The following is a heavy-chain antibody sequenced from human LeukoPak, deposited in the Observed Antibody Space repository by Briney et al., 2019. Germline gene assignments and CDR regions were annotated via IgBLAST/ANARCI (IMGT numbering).Heavy chain of an antibody. CDR2: ISYSGST. Sequence: SETLSLTCTVSGGSVSSYHWGWIRQPPGKGLEWIGHISYSGSTNYNPSLKSRVTISVDTSKNQFSLRLSSVTAADTAVYYCVRSGGLWGQGTKVTVSS. CDR1: GGSVSSYH. V-gene: IGHV4-59*02. CDR3: VRSGGL. D-gene: IGHD4-23*01. J-gene: IGHJ3*01.